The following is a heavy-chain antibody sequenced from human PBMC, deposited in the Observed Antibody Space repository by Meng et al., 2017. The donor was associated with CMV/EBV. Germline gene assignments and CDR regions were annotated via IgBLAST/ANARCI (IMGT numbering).Heavy chain of an antibody. CDR3: ARNYYGDYVSFLDP. V-gene: IGHV3-30-3*01. D-gene: IGHD4-17*01. Sequence: QVQLVESGXGVVQPGXALRLSXSASGFTFSSYAMHWVRQAPGKGLEWVAVISYDGSNKYYADSVKGRFTISRDNSKNTLYLQMNSLRAEDTAVYYCARNYYGDYVSFLDPLGQGTLVTVSS. CDR2: ISYDGSNK. CDR1: GFTFSSYA. J-gene: IGHJ5*02.